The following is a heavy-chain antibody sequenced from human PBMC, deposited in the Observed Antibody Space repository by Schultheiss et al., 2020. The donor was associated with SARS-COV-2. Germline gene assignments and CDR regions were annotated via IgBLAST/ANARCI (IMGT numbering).Heavy chain of an antibody. CDR2: IYYSGST. D-gene: IGHD2-2*01. CDR3: ARQRVGGCSSTSCKLRRFWFDP. CDR1: GGSISSSSYY. J-gene: IGHJ5*02. V-gene: IGHV4-39*01. Sequence: SETLSLTCTVSGGSISSSSYYWGWIRQPPGKGLEWIGSIYYSGSTYYNPSLKSRVTISVDTSKNQFSLKLSSVTAADTAVYYCARQRVGGCSSTSCKLRRFWFDPWGQGTLVTVSS.